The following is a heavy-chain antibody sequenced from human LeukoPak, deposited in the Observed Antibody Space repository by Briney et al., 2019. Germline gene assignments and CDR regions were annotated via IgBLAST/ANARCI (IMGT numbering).Heavy chain of an antibody. CDR3: AKGERYYDTLTGYYRAHAFDI. J-gene: IGHJ3*02. V-gene: IGHV3-23*01. Sequence: GGSPRLSCADTGSKFGSYSMTYVRQAQGKRLEWVSAITADSPATSYADSVKGRFTISRDNAKISLYLQMNSVRAEDTAVYYCAKGERYYDTLTGYYRAHAFDIWGQGTMVTVSS. CDR1: GSKFGSYS. D-gene: IGHD3-9*01. CDR2: ITADSPAT.